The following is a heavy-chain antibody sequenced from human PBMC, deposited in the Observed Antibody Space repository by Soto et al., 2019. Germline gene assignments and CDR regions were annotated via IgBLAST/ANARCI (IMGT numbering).Heavy chain of an antibody. D-gene: IGHD1-26*01. Sequence: QVQLVESGGGVVQPGRSLRLSCAASGLTFSSYGMHWVRQAPGKGLEWVAVISYDGSNKYYADSVKGRFTVSRDNSKKSMYLQMNSLRAEDTAVYYCDKGAYSGSYLDYWGQGTLVTVSS. CDR3: DKGAYSGSYLDY. CDR1: GLTFSSYG. J-gene: IGHJ4*02. CDR2: ISYDGSNK. V-gene: IGHV3-30*18.